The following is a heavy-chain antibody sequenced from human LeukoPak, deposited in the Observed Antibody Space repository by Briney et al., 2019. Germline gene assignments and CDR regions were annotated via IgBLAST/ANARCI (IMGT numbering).Heavy chain of an antibody. CDR2: IYHSGST. CDR3: ARDGYNIAGAFDI. V-gene: IGHV4-59*01. D-gene: IGHD5-24*01. J-gene: IGHJ3*02. Sequence: SETLSLTCTVSGGSISSYYWSWIRQPPGKGLEWIGYIYHSGSTNYNPSLKSRVTISVDTSKNQFSLKLSSVTAADTAVYYCARDGYNIAGAFDIWGQGTMVTVSS. CDR1: GGSISSYY.